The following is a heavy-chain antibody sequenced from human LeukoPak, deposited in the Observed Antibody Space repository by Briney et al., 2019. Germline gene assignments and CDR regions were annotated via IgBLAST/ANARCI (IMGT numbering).Heavy chain of an antibody. V-gene: IGHV3-23*01. CDR2: ISGSGGRT. CDR1: GFTFSTYA. Sequence: SGVSLRLSCAASGFTFSTYAMSWVRQAPGRGLEWGSSISGSGGRTYKADSVKGRFTISRDNSNNTLYLQMNSLRAEDTAVYYCAKSTTVFLEWLFFDYWGQGTLVTVSS. D-gene: IGHD3-3*01. J-gene: IGHJ4*02. CDR3: AKSTTVFLEWLFFDY.